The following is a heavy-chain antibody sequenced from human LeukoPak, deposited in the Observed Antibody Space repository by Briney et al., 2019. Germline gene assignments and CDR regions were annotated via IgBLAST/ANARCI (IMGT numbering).Heavy chain of an antibody. CDR1: GDSISTSSYY. Sequence: SETLSLTCSVSGDSISTSSYYWGWIRQPPGKGLEWIGTIYYSGSTYYNPSLTSRVTISVDTSKNQFSLKLSSVTAADTAVYYCAREGRGGYYYYYMDVWGKGTTVTISS. D-gene: IGHD3-10*01. CDR3: AREGRGGYYYYYMDV. CDR2: IYYSGST. J-gene: IGHJ6*03. V-gene: IGHV4-39*02.